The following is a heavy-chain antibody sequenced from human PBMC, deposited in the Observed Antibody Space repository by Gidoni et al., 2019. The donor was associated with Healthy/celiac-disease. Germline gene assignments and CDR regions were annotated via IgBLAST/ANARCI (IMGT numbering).Heavy chain of an antibody. CDR1: GYTFTSYA. Sequence: VQSGAEVKKPGASVKVSCKASGYTFTSYAMHWVRQAPGQRLEWMGWINAGNGNTKYSQKFQGRVTITRDTAASTAYMELSSLRSEDTAVYYCARSLHWLTGYDYWGQGTLVTVSS. J-gene: IGHJ4*02. V-gene: IGHV1-3*01. CDR3: ARSLHWLTGYDY. CDR2: INAGNGNT. D-gene: IGHD3-9*01.